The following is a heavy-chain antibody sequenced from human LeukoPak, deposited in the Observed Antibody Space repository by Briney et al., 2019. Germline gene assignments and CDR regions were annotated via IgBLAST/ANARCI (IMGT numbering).Heavy chain of an antibody. D-gene: IGHD3-10*01. CDR3: AKDRMVREMDY. CDR2: ISYDGNNK. CDR1: GFTFSGYG. J-gene: IGHJ4*02. Sequence: GRSLRLSCVASGFTFSGYGIHWVRQAPGKGLEWVAVISYDGNNKYYADSVKGRFTISRDNSKNTLYLQMSSLRADDTATYYCAKDRMVREMDYWGQGTLVTVSS. V-gene: IGHV3-30*18.